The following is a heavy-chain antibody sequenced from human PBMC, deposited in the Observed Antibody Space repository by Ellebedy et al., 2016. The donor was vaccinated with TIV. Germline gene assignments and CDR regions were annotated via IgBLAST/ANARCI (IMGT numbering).Heavy chain of an antibody. CDR1: GLTFSNNA. CDR3: VRDGYNHIPFDC. J-gene: IGHJ4*02. D-gene: IGHD5-24*01. CDR2: ISHTGSRT. V-gene: IGHV3-23*01. Sequence: PGGSLRLSCAASGLTFSNNAMSWVRQAPGKGLEWVSTISHTGSRTYYADSVEGRFTISRDNSKKTLYLQMNSLRAEDTAIYYCVRDGYNHIPFDCWGQGTLVTVSS.